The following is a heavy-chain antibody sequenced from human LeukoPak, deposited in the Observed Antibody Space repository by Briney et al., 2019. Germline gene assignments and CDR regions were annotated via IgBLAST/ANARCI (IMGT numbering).Heavy chain of an antibody. CDR2: VSTGSNYI. CDR1: GFTFSSYS. Sequence: GGSLRLSCTASGFTFSSYSLNWVRQAPGKGLEWVSSVSTGSNYIYYADSVKGRFTISRDNAKNSLYLQMNSLRAEDTAVYYCARPLRESGYFYFDYWGQGTLVTVSS. D-gene: IGHD3-3*01. CDR3: ARPLRESGYFYFDY. J-gene: IGHJ4*02. V-gene: IGHV3-21*01.